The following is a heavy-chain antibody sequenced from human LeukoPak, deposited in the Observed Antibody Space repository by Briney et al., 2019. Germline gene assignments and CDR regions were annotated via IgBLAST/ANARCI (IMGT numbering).Heavy chain of an antibody. D-gene: IGHD2-21*02. Sequence: SVKVSCKASGGSFLSYPISWVRQAPGQGLEWMGEFTPIFATANYAQKFQGRVTISTDDSTGTAYMELSSLTSDDTAVYYCAETVMETAVTHYFDYWGQGSLVTVSS. CDR1: GGSFLSYP. CDR3: AETVMETAVTHYFDY. V-gene: IGHV1-69*05. CDR2: FTPIFATA. J-gene: IGHJ4*02.